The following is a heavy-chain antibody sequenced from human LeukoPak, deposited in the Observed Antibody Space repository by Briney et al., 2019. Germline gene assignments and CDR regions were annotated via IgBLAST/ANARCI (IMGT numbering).Heavy chain of an antibody. CDR3: XXXXXXXXXXXKSHFDY. J-gene: IGHJ4*02. Sequence: GGSLRLSCAASGFTFSDYYMSWIRQAPGKGLEWVSYISSSGSTIYYADSVKGRFTISKDSAKNSLYLQMNSLRAEDTAVYHXXXXXXXXXXXXKSHFDYWGQGTLVTVSS. CDR1: GFTFSDYY. V-gene: IGHV3-11*01. CDR2: ISSSGSTI.